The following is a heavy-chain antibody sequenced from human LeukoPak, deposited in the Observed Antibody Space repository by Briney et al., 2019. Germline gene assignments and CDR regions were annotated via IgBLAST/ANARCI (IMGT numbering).Heavy chain of an antibody. J-gene: IGHJ4*02. CDR3: ATRPASETYYAVFDY. V-gene: IGHV3-23*01. CDR1: GVIFSNHA. D-gene: IGHD1-26*01. Sequence: PGGSLRLSCAASGVIFSNHAMSWVRQAPGKGLEWVSGITGSGGSTYHAESVKGRFTISRDNSKNTLYLEMNSLRAEDTAVYFCATRPASETYYAVFDYWGQGTLVTVSS. CDR2: ITGSGGST.